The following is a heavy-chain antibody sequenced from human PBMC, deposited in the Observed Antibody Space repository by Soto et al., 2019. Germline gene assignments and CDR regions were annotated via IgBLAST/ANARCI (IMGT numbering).Heavy chain of an antibody. Sequence: ASVKVSCKASGYTFTSYYMHWVRQAPGQGLEWMGIINPSGGSTSYAQKFQGRVTMTRDTSTSTVYMELSSLRSEDTAVYYCARQYYDYIWGSYRQRDYYYYMDVWGKGTTVTVSS. CDR2: INPSGGST. D-gene: IGHD3-16*02. CDR1: GYTFTSYY. J-gene: IGHJ6*03. V-gene: IGHV1-46*03. CDR3: ARQYYDYIWGSYRQRDYYYYMDV.